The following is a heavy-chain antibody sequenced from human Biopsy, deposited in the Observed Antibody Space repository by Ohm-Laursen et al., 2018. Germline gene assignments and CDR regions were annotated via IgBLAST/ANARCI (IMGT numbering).Heavy chain of an antibody. J-gene: IGHJ4*01. V-gene: IGHV4-59*03. Sequence: GTLSLTCTASDGSISGYYWSWIRQAPGKGLEWIGFIYYTGKTKSNPSLKSRLTMSVDTSKNQFSLNLTTVTTADTAVYYCAKNSGYSHDYWGPGILVTVPS. D-gene: IGHD3-22*01. CDR1: DGSISGYY. CDR3: AKNSGYSHDY. CDR2: IYYTGKT.